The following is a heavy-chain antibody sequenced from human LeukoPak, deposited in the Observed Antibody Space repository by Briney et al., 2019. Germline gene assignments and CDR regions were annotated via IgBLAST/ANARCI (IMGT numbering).Heavy chain of an antibody. Sequence: ASVTVSCKASGYTFTGYYMHWVRQAPGQGLEWMGWINPNSGGTNYAQKFQGRVTMTRDTSISTAYMELSRLRSDDTAVYYCARDLTLTGTLDYWGQGTLVTVSS. D-gene: IGHD1-7*01. CDR2: INPNSGGT. J-gene: IGHJ4*02. CDR3: ARDLTLTGTLDY. CDR1: GYTFTGYY. V-gene: IGHV1-2*02.